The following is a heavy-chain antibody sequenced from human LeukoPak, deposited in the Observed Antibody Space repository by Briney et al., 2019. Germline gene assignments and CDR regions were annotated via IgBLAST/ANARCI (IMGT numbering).Heavy chain of an antibody. D-gene: IGHD1-14*01. CDR3: VRDFSYIPDY. J-gene: IGHJ4*02. V-gene: IGHV1-18*01. Sequence: ASVKVSCKASGYTLTSYGISWVRQAPGLGLEWMAWISAYDGLRNDAQKFQGRVTTTIDTSTNTAYMELRSLRSDDTAVYYCVRDFSYIPDYWGQGTLVIVSS. CDR2: ISAYDGLR. CDR1: GYTLTSYG.